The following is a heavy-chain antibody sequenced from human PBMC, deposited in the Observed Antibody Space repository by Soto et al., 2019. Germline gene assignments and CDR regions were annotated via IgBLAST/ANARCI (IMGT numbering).Heavy chain of an antibody. D-gene: IGHD3-16*02. J-gene: IGHJ4*02. Sequence: GGSLRLSCAASGFTFSSYGMHWVRQAPGKGLEWVAVISYDGSNKYYADSVKGRFTISRDNSKNTLYLQMNSLRAEDTAVYYWAKDHIWGSYRSGYFDYWGQGTLVTVSS. CDR3: AKDHIWGSYRSGYFDY. CDR1: GFTFSSYG. CDR2: ISYDGSNK. V-gene: IGHV3-30*18.